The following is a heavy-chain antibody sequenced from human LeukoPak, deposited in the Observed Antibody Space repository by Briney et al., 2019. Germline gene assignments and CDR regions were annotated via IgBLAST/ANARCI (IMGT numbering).Heavy chain of an antibody. J-gene: IGHJ3*02. CDR2: ISYDGSNK. CDR1: GFTVSNWA. Sequence: PGRSLRLSCAASGFTVSNWAIHWVRQAPGKGLEWVAAISYDGSNKFYADSVKGRFTISRDNSKNSLDLQMNSLRAEDTAVYYCARDPIRIRTDDAFDIWGQGTMVTVSS. CDR3: ARDPIRIRTDDAFDI. V-gene: IGHV3-30*04. D-gene: IGHD2/OR15-2a*01.